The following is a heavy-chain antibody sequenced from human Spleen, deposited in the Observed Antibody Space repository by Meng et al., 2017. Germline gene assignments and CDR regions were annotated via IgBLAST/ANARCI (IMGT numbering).Heavy chain of an antibody. CDR2: IGHSGFT. Sequence: QVQLQQWGAGLLKPSETLSLTCAVNGGSLSGAYWNWIRQSPGKGLEWIGSIGHSGFTYYTPSLESRVTVSVDTSRSQFSLELTSVTAADTAVYYCVRSRAWVRTGFDPWGQGTLVTVSS. V-gene: IGHV4-34*01. CDR3: VRSRAWVRTGFDP. D-gene: IGHD1/OR15-1a*01. J-gene: IGHJ5*02. CDR1: GGSLSGAY.